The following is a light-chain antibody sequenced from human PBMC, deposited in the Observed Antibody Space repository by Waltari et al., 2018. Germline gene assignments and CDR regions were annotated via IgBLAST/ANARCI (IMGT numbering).Light chain of an antibody. V-gene: IGLV3-21*03. CDR1: NIGSKR. CDR2: DDS. Sequence: SYVLTQPPSVSVAPGKTARITWGGNNIGSKRVHWYQQKPGQAPVLVVYDDSDRPSGIPERFSGSNSGNTATLTISRVEAGDEADYYCQVWDSSSDLGVFGTGTKVTVL. J-gene: IGLJ1*01. CDR3: QVWDSSSDLGV.